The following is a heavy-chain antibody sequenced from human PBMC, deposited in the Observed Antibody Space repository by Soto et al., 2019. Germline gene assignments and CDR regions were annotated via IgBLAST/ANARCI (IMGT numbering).Heavy chain of an antibody. J-gene: IGHJ4*02. D-gene: IGHD4-17*01. V-gene: IGHV1-18*01. CDR2: IKAYSGNT. CDR1: GYTFPTST. CDR3: AIADYGDDDY. Sequence: QLQLVQSGAEAKKPGASVKVSRKASGYTFPTSTISWVRQAPGQGLEWMGWIKAYSGNTNYAQKLQGRVTMTTDTSTNTAYMELRSLTTDDTAIYYCAIADYGDDDYWGQGTLVTVSS.